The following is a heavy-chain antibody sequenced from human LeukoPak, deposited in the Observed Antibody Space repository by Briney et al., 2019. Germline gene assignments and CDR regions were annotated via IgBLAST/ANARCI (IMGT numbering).Heavy chain of an antibody. J-gene: IGHJ4*02. CDR1: GGSISSYY. D-gene: IGHD5-12*01. V-gene: IGHV4-59*01. CDR2: IYYSGST. CDR3: AGGGDSGYDLDYFDY. Sequence: SSETLSLTCTVSGGSISSYYWSWIRQPPGKGLEWIGYIYYSGSTNYNPSLKSRVTISVDTSKNQFSLKLSSVTAADTAVYYCAGGGDSGYDLDYFDYWGQGTLVTVSS.